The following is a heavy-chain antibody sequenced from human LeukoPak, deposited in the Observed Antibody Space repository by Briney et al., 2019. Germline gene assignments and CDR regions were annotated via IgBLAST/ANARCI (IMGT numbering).Heavy chain of an antibody. V-gene: IGHV4-4*07. Sequence: SETLSLTCTVSGGSISSYYWSWIRQPAGKGLESIGHISTSGSTNYNPSLKSRVTMSVDTSKNQFSLKLSSVTAADTAVYYCARGYGVSNWFDPWGQGTLVTVSS. CDR3: ARGYGVSNWFDP. CDR2: ISTSGST. J-gene: IGHJ5*02. CDR1: GGSISSYY. D-gene: IGHD4-17*01.